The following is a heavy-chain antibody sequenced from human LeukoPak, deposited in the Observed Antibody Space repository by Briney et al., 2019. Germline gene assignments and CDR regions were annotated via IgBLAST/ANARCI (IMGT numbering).Heavy chain of an antibody. J-gene: IGHJ5*02. Sequence: SETLSLTCTVSGYSISSGYYWGWIRQPPGKGLEWIGSIYHSGSTYYNPSLKSRVTISVDTSKNQFSLKLSSVTAADTAVYYCARDGPVFSSSWYMGYNWFDPWGQGTLVTVSS. CDR3: ARDGPVFSSSWYMGYNWFDP. D-gene: IGHD6-13*01. V-gene: IGHV4-38-2*02. CDR1: GYSISSGYY. CDR2: IYHSGST.